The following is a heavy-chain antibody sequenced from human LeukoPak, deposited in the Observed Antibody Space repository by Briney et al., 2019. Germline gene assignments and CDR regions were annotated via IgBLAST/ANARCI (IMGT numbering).Heavy chain of an antibody. Sequence: SETLSLTCTVSGGSISSGGYYWSWIRQPPGKGLEWIGYIYHSGSTYYNPSLKSRVTISVDRSKNQFSLRLSSVTAADTAVYYCAGLGSSWAFRFDPWGQGILVTVSS. D-gene: IGHD2-2*01. CDR2: IYHSGST. J-gene: IGHJ5*02. CDR3: AGLGSSWAFRFDP. CDR1: GGSISSGGYY. V-gene: IGHV4-30-2*01.